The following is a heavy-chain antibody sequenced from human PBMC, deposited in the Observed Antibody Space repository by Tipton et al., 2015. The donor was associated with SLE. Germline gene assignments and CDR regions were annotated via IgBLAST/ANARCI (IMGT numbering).Heavy chain of an antibody. Sequence: LRLSCTVSGFSISSCCYWVWIRQSPGKGVEWVATIFHTGTTYYRSSLRSRTTISVDTSKNQFSLQMTSLTAADTAVYYCAREGGAAKTFDYLGQGMLVNVSS. CDR2: IFHTGTT. J-gene: IGHJ4*02. CDR3: AREGGAAKTFDY. V-gene: IGHV4-38-2*02. D-gene: IGHD1-26*01. CDR1: GFSISSCCY.